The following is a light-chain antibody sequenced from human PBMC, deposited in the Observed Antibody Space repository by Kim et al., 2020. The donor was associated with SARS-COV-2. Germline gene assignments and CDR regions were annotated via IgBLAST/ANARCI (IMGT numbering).Light chain of an antibody. Sequence: PGERVTLSCRASQSGSSSYLTWYQQKPGQAPRLLIYGASTRATGIPARFSGSGSGTDFTLTISSLQPEDFAVYYCQQDYNLPFTFGGGTKVDIK. J-gene: IGKJ4*01. CDR3: QQDYNLPFT. V-gene: IGKV3D-7*01. CDR2: GAS. CDR1: QSGSSSY.